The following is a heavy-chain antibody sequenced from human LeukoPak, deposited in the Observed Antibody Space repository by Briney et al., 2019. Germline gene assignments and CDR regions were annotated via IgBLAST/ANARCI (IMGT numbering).Heavy chain of an antibody. V-gene: IGHV3-30*02. J-gene: IGHJ4*02. CDR1: GFTFSNFG. CDR2: IPYDGSSK. Sequence: GGSLRLSCTTSGFTFSNFGMHWVRQAPGQGLEWVTFIPYDGSSKYYADSVKGRFTISRDNSKNTLSLQMNNLRAEDMAVYYCAKPYYDMLTGKGPSDFWGRGTLVTVSS. D-gene: IGHD3-9*01. CDR3: AKPYYDMLTGKGPSDF.